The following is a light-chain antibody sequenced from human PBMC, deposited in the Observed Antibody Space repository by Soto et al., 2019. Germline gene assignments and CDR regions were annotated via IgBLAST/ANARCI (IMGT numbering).Light chain of an antibody. CDR1: SSDVGGYNY. CDR2: EVN. CDR3: SSYAGSSNV. V-gene: IGLV2-8*01. Sequence: QSALTQPPSASGSPGQSVAISCTGTSSDVGGYNYVSWYQQHPGKAPKLMIYEVNKRPSGVPDRFSGSKSGNTASLTVSGLHAEEAAYYYLSSYAGSSNVFGTGTKLTVL. J-gene: IGLJ1*01.